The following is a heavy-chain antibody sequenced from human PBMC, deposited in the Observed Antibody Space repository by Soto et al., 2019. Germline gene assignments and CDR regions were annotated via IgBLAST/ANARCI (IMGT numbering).Heavy chain of an antibody. D-gene: IGHD1-26*01. J-gene: IGHJ6*02. Sequence: SVKVSCKASGGTFSSYAISWVRQAPGQGLEWMGGIIPILGTANYAQKFQGRVTITADESTSTAYMELSSLRSEDTAVYYCARALVGATTEYYYYGMDVWGQGTTVTVSS. CDR1: GGTFSSYA. CDR2: IIPILGTA. V-gene: IGHV1-69*13. CDR3: ARALVGATTEYYYYGMDV.